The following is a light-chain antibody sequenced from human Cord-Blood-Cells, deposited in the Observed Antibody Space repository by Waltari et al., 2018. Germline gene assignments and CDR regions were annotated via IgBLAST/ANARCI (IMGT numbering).Light chain of an antibody. CDR1: SSDVGGYNY. Sequence: QSALTQPASVSGYPGQSITISCTGTSSDVGGYNYVYWYQQHPGKAPKLMIYDVSNRPSGFSNRFSGSKSGNTASLTISGLQAEDEADYYCSSYTSSSTRVFGGGTKLTVL. CDR3: SSYTSSSTRV. V-gene: IGLV2-14*01. J-gene: IGLJ3*02. CDR2: DVS.